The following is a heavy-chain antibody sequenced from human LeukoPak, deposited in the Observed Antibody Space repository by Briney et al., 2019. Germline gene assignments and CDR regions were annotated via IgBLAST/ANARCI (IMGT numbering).Heavy chain of an antibody. CDR3: ARVHYDSSGRRNDY. V-gene: IGHV4-4*07. CDR2: IYSSGST. CDR1: GGSISSYY. J-gene: IGHJ4*02. Sequence: PSETLSLTCTVSGGSISSYYWDWIRHPAGKGLEWIGRIYSSGSTDYNPSLKSRVTMSLDTSKNQFSLKLGSVTAADTAMYYCARVHYDSSGRRNDYWGQGTLVTVSS. D-gene: IGHD3-22*01.